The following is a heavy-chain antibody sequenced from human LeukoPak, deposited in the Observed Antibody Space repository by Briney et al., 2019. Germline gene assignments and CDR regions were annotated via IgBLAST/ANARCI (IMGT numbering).Heavy chain of an antibody. CDR3: ARESDSGSYYYGMDV. V-gene: IGHV3-13*04. D-gene: IGHD1-26*01. J-gene: IGHJ6*02. Sequence: AGSLRLSCAASGFTFSSYDMHWVRQATGKGLEWVSAIGTAGDTYYPGSVKGRFTISRENAKNSLYLQMNSLRAGDTAVYYCARESDSGSYYYGMDVWGQGTTVTVSS. CDR2: IGTAGDT. CDR1: GFTFSSYD.